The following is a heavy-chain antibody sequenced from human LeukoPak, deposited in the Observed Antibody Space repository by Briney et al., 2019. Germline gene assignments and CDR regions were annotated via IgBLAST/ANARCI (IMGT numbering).Heavy chain of an antibody. J-gene: IGHJ4*02. CDR2: IANKINSERK. D-gene: IGHD6-13*01. CDR3: TTEGQQMESSGFDF. V-gene: IGHV3-15*07. Sequence: GGSLRLSCTPSGTASGFSFNNAWMNWVRQAPGKGLEWVGRIANKINSERKDYAAPVRGRFSISRDDSENTLYLQMNGLQTEDTGVYYCTTEGQQMESSGFDFWGRGTPVTVSS. CDR1: GFSFNNAW.